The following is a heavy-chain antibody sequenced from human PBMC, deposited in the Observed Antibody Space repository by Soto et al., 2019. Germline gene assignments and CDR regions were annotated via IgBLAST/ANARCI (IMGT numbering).Heavy chain of an antibody. D-gene: IGHD5-18*01. CDR3: AKDRSVDTRDWFDP. V-gene: IGHV3-23*01. Sequence: PGGSLRLSCAASGFTFGTYAMNWVRQAPGKGLEWVSGISGSGGSTYYTDPVKGRFTISRDNSKNTLYLQMNSLRADDTAVYYCAKDRSVDTRDWFDPWGQGTLVTVSS. J-gene: IGHJ5*02. CDR2: ISGSGGST. CDR1: GFTFGTYA.